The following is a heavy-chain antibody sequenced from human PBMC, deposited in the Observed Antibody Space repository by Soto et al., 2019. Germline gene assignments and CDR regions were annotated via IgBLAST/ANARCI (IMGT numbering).Heavy chain of an antibody. J-gene: IGHJ4*02. CDR2: ISGSGGDT. CDR3: AKHDFWTLYNTGLDS. V-gene: IGHV3-23*01. CDR1: GFTFTSYA. D-gene: IGHD3-3*01. Sequence: GGSLRLSCAASGFTFTSYAMSWVRQAPGKGLEWVSGISGSGGDTKSADSVKGRFTISRDNFKNMLYLQMNSLRAEDTAVYYCAKHDFWTLYNTGLDSWRQGTLVTVSS.